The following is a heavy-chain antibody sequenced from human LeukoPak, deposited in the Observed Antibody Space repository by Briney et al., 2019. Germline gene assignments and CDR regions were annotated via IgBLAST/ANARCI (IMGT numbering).Heavy chain of an antibody. CDR1: GFTFGDFA. CDR3: NMLPSGLAFDY. CDR2: IRSKGYGGTT. V-gene: IGHV3-49*04. J-gene: IGHJ4*02. D-gene: IGHD6-19*01. Sequence: GGSLRLFCTTSGFTFGDFAMSWVRPAPGKGLELVGFIRSKGYGGTTEYPASVPVSFTISKDDSKRIAELQMHRRQTQDPGLYCRNMLPSGLAFDYSGQGTLVTVSS.